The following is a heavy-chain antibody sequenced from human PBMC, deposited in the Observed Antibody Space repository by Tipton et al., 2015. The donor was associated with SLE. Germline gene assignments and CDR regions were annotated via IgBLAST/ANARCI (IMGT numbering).Heavy chain of an antibody. CDR3: ARDSDHSSGWFPSLFD. CDR1: GASISSGAIY. CDR2: ISYSGGT. V-gene: IGHV4-31*03. Sequence: TLSLTCSVSGASISSGAIYWSWFRHHPGKGLEWIGYISYSGGTYYNPTLKSRVTLSVDTSKNQFSLKLSSVTAADTAIYYCARDSDHSSGWFPSLFDWGQGTLVTVSS. J-gene: IGHJ4*02. D-gene: IGHD6-19*01.